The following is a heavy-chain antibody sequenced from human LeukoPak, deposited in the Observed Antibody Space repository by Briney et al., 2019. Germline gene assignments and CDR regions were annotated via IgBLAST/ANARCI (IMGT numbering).Heavy chain of an antibody. J-gene: IGHJ4*02. V-gene: IGHV4-38-2*02. CDR2: INHSGST. CDR1: GSSISSGYY. CDR3: ARGVSSWDFDY. D-gene: IGHD6-13*01. Sequence: SETLSLTCTVSGSSISSGYYWSWIRQPPGKGLEWIGEINHSGSTNYNPSLKSRVTISVDTSKNQFSLKLSSVTAADTAVYYCARGVSSWDFDYWGQGTLVTVSS.